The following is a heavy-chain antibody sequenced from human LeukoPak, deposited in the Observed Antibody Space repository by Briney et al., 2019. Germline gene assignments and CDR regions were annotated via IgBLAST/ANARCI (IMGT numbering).Heavy chain of an antibody. CDR1: GGSISSYY. CDR2: IYTSGST. D-gene: IGHD4-17*01. J-gene: IGHJ4*02. CDR3: VRWIGGDYNYIDY. Sequence: SETLSLTCTVSGGSISSYYWSWIRQPAGKGLEWIGRIYTSGSTNYNPSLKSRVTMSVDTSKNQFSLQLNSVTPEDTAVYYCVRWIGGDYNYIDYWGQGTLVTVSS. V-gene: IGHV4-4*07.